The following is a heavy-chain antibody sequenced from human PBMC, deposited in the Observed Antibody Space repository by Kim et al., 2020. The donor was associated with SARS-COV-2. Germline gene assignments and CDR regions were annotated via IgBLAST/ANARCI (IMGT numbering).Heavy chain of an antibody. Sequence: SETLSLTCAVSGVSVGNYYWSWIRQSPGKALEWIGIVHYSGTITDNPSLRGRLIMSVDRSKNQFSLRLNSVTSADTAIYYCVRRGPSIYFDYWGRGALVTVSS. CDR2: VHYSGTI. V-gene: IGHV4-59*02. CDR3: VRRGPSIYFDY. CDR1: GVSVGNYY. J-gene: IGHJ4*02. D-gene: IGHD2-21*01.